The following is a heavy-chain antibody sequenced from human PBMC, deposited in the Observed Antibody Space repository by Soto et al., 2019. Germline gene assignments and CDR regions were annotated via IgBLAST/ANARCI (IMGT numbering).Heavy chain of an antibody. D-gene: IGHD3-3*01. CDR3: ARAEYYDFWSGYYVVEFLGYYMDV. CDR2: ISSSSSTI. CDR1: GFTFSSYS. V-gene: IGHV3-48*01. J-gene: IGHJ6*03. Sequence: GGSLRLSCAASGFTFSSYSMNWVRQAPGKGLEWVSYISSSSSTIYYADSVKGRFTISRDNAKNSLYLQMNSLRAEDTAVYYCARAEYYDFWSGYYVVEFLGYYMDVWGKGTTVTVSS.